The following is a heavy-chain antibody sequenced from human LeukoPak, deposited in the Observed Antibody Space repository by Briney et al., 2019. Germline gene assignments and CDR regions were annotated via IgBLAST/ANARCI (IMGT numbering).Heavy chain of an antibody. CDR2: IYTSGST. CDR3: ARVAQNCYYYYMDV. V-gene: IGHV4-61*02. Sequence: SETLSLTCTVSGGSISSGSYYWSWIRQPAGKGLEWIGRIYTSGSTNYNPSLKSRVTISVDTSKNQFSLKLSSVTAADTAVYYCARVAQNCYYYYMDVWGKGTTVTVSS. CDR1: GGSISSGSYY. J-gene: IGHJ6*03. D-gene: IGHD2-15*01.